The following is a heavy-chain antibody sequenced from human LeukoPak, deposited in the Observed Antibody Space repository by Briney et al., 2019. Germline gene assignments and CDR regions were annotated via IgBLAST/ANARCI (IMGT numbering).Heavy chain of an antibody. Sequence: SETLSLTCTVSGGSISSYYWSWIRQPAGKGLEWIGYIFYSGTTKYNPSLRSRVTISADTSKNQFSLKLSSVTAADTAVYYCARGVWSRGSGYVYYYYYMDVWGKGTTVTISS. CDR3: ARGVWSRGSGYVYYYYYMDV. CDR1: GGSISSYY. V-gene: IGHV4-59*12. J-gene: IGHJ6*03. CDR2: IFYSGTT. D-gene: IGHD3-22*01.